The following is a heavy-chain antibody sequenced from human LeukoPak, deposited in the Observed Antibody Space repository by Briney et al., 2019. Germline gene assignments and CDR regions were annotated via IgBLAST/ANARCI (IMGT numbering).Heavy chain of an antibody. J-gene: IGHJ5*02. CDR3: ARIPSPGWFDP. CDR1: GGSFGGYY. Sequence: SETLSLTCAVYGGSFGGYYWSWIRQPPGKGLEWIGEINHSGSTNYNPSLKSRVTISVDTSKNQFSLKLSSVTAADTAVYYCARIPSPGWFDPWGQGTLVTVSS. CDR2: INHSGST. V-gene: IGHV4-34*01.